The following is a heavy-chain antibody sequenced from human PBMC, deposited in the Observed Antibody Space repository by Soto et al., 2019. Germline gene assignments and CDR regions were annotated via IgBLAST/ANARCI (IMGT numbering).Heavy chain of an antibody. CDR1: GGIFTNNA. V-gene: IGHV1-69*01. D-gene: IGHD5-18*01. J-gene: IGHJ6*02. CDR3: ATGGHNDGYNFYHGMDV. Sequence: QVQVVQSGAEVKKPGSSVKVSCKVSGGIFTNNAISWVRQAPGQGLEWLGGVIPLFDTAYYAQIFRGRLRISADEATTTAYMELSGLTSADTDVYFCATGGHNDGYNFYHGMDVWGQGTTVNVS. CDR2: VIPLFDTA.